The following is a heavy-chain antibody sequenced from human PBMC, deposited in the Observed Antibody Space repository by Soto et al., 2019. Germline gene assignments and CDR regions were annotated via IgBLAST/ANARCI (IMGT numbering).Heavy chain of an antibody. CDR3: AYSSGGYRHDV. Sequence: QVQLQESGPGLVKPSGTLSLTCAVSGDSISSPKWWTWLRQPPGKGLEWIGDLLHSGTTNYNPSLKRRVTLSVDKPQNQFSLTLASVTAADTAIYDCAYSSGGYRHDVWGKGTWVTVSS. CDR2: LLHSGTT. CDR1: GDSISSPKW. V-gene: IGHV4-4*02. D-gene: IGHD6-19*01. J-gene: IGHJ3*01.